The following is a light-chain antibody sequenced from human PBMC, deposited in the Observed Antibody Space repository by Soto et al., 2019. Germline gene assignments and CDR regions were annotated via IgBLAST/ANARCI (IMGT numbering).Light chain of an antibody. CDR2: LGS. V-gene: IGKV2-28*01. CDR3: MQALQTPYT. J-gene: IGKJ2*01. CDR1: QRLLHSNGNTF. Sequence: EIVMTQSPPSLTVTPREPASISCRSSQRLLHSNGNTFLDWYVQKPGQSPQLLIYLGSNRASGVHDRVSGSEAGTDFTLKISRVEAEDVGVYYCMQALQTPYTFGQGTKLEIK.